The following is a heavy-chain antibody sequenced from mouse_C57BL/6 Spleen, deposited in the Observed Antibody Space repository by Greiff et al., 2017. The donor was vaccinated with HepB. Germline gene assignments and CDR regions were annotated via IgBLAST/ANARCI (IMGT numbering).Heavy chain of an antibody. CDR1: GFTFSDYG. V-gene: IGHV5-17*01. CDR2: ISSGSSTI. D-gene: IGHD2-5*01. J-gene: IGHJ4*01. Sequence: EVQVVESGGGLVKPGGSLKLSCAASGFTFSDYGMHWVRQAPEKGLEWVAYISSGSSTIYYADTVKGRFTISRDNAKNTLFLQMTRLRSEDTAMYYCTRPSNYDAMGYWGQGTSVTVSS. CDR3: TRPSNYDAMGY.